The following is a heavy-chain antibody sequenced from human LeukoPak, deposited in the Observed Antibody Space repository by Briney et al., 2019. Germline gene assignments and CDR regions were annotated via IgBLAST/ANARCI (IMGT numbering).Heavy chain of an antibody. J-gene: IGHJ4*02. CDR1: GFTFTSSA. CDR2: IVVGSGNT. V-gene: IGHV1-58*02. CDR3: AAERLGRSGWYYFDY. D-gene: IGHD6-19*01. Sequence: SVKVSCKASGFTFTSSAMQWVRQARGQRLEWTGWIVVGSGNTNYAQKFQERVTITRDMSTSTAYMELSSLRSEDTAVYYCAAERLGRSGWYYFDYWGQGTLVTVSS.